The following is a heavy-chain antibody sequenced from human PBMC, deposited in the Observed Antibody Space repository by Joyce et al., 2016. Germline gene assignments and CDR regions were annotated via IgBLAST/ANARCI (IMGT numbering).Heavy chain of an antibody. CDR3: ARGLVVTGTRVRGYNYGYSS. CDR2: VNHSGST. CDR1: GGYFSGYY. D-gene: IGHD5-18*01. J-gene: IGHJ5*02. V-gene: IGHV4-34*02. Sequence: QVQLQQWGGGLLKPSETLSLTCAVYGGYFSGYYWSWIRQPPGKGLEWIGEVNHSGSTSCDESLKSRVTISVDTSKNQLSLNRTSVTAADTAVYFCARGLVVTGTRVRGYNYGYSSWGQGTLVTVSS.